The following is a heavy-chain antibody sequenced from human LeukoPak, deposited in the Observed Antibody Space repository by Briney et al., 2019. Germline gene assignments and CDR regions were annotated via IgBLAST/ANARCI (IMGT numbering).Heavy chain of an antibody. CDR1: GFTFSDHS. V-gene: IGHV3-7*03. CDR3: AKRPGSCSSTSCYYYYYMDV. J-gene: IGHJ6*03. CDR2: IKRDGSEK. Sequence: GGSLSLSCVASGFTFSDHSMMWVRQAPGKGLEWVANIKRDGSEKNYVDSVRGRFTVSRDNRENSLYLHLNSLRAEDTAVYYCAKRPGSCSSTSCYYYYYMDVWGKGTTVTVSS. D-gene: IGHD2-2*01.